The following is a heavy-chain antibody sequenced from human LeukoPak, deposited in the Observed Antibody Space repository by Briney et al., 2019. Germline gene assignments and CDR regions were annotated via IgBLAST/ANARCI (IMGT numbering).Heavy chain of an antibody. Sequence: GGSLRLSCAASGFTFSTYWMHWVRQAPGKGLVWVSHIESDGSRTGYADSVKGRFTIPRDNAKNTLFLQMNSLRAEDTAMYYCARDTPGIGVDYWGQGTLDTVSS. CDR3: ARDTPGIGVDY. D-gene: IGHD1-14*01. CDR2: IESDGSRT. V-gene: IGHV3-74*01. CDR1: GFTFSTYW. J-gene: IGHJ4*02.